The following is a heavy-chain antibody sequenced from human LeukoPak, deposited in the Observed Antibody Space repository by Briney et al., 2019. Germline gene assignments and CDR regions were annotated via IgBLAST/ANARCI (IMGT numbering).Heavy chain of an antibody. CDR1: GDSISSGGYF. Sequence: PSETLSLTCTVSGDSISSGGYFWSWIRQHPGKGLEWIGYIYYTGSTYYNPSLKSRVTISVDTSKNQFSLKLSSVTAADTAVYYCARRGGGYSSIKEAFDIWGQGTMVTVSS. V-gene: IGHV4-30-4*01. D-gene: IGHD6-13*01. CDR3: ARRGGGYSSIKEAFDI. J-gene: IGHJ3*02. CDR2: IYYTGST.